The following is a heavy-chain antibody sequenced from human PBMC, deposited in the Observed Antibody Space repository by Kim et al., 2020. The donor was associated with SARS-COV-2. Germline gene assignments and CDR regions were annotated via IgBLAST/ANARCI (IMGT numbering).Heavy chain of an antibody. D-gene: IGHD6-19*01. V-gene: IGHV3-30*18. CDR2: ISYDGSNK. CDR3: AKRRGAVAGTSYFDY. CDR1: GFTFSSYG. J-gene: IGHJ4*02. Sequence: GGSLRLSCAASGFTFSSYGMHWVRQAPGKGLEWVAVISYDGSNKYYADSVKGRFTISRDNSKNTLYLQMNSLRAEDTAVYYCAKRRGAVAGTSYFDYWGQGTLVTVSS.